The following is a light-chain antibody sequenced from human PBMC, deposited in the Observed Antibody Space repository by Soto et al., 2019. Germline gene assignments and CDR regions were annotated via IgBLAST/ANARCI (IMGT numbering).Light chain of an antibody. J-gene: IGKJ4*01. Sequence: IVLTQSPVTLSFSPCEIATLSCSSSQSVSSSYLAWYQQKRGQAPRLLIFGASSRATGIPDRFSGSGSGTDFTLTISRLEPEDFAVYYCQQYASSPLTFGGGTKVDIK. CDR1: QSVSSSY. CDR2: GAS. V-gene: IGKV3-20*01. CDR3: QQYASSPLT.